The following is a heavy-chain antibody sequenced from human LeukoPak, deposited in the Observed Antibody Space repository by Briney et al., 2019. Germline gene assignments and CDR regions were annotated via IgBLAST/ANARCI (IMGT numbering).Heavy chain of an antibody. V-gene: IGHV3-20*04. CDR1: GFTFDDYG. Sequence: GGSLRLSCAASGFTFDDYGMSWVRQAPGKGLEWVSGINWNGGRTEYADSVQGRFTISREKAKNSLYLQMNSLTARDTALYYLSRDVASSDVWGKGATVTVSS. CDR2: INWNGGRT. D-gene: IGHD2-21*01. CDR3: SRDVASSDV. J-gene: IGHJ6*04.